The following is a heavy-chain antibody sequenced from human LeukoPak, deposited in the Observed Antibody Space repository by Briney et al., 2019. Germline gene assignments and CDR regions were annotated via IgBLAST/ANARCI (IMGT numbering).Heavy chain of an antibody. CDR2: IYTSGST. CDR1: GGSISSGSYY. Sequence: SETLSLTCTVSGGSISSGSYYWRWIRQPAGTGLEWIGRIYTSGSTNYNPSLKSRVTISVDTSKNQFSLKLSSVTAADTAVYYCARGVTILGVVGNWFDPWGQGTLVTVSS. V-gene: IGHV4-61*02. J-gene: IGHJ5*02. CDR3: ARGVTILGVVGNWFDP. D-gene: IGHD3-3*01.